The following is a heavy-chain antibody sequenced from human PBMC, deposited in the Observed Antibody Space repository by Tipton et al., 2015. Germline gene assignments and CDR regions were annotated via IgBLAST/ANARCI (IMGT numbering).Heavy chain of an antibody. CDR3: ARAPSRRYYSYYYGMDV. J-gene: IGHJ6*02. CDR1: GGSISSYY. Sequence: TLSLTCTVSGGSISSYYWSWIRQPPGKGLEWIGYIYYSGSTNYNPSLKSRVTISVDTSKNQFSLKLRSVTAADTAVYYCARAPSRRYYSYYYGMDVWGQGTTVTVSS. V-gene: IGHV4-59*01. CDR2: IYYSGST.